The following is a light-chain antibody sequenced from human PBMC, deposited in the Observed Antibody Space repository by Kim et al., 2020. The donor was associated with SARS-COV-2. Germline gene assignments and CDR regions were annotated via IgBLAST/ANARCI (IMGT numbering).Light chain of an antibody. CDR2: RNN. CDR1: NPKLGRNY. V-gene: IGLV1-47*01. CDR3: ATWDDSLSGRV. J-gene: IGLJ2*01. Sequence: GPRVNLPGSGSNPKLGRNYVYWYQPPPGTAPKLLIYRNNQRPSGVPDRFSGSKSGTSASLAISGLRSEDEADYYCATWDDSLSGRVFGGGTQLTVL.